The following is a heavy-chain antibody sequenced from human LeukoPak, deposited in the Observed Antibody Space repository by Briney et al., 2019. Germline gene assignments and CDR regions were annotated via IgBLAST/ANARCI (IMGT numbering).Heavy chain of an antibody. D-gene: IGHD4-17*01. V-gene: IGHV3-23*01. CDR3: AKAGYGHYSWYFDL. CDR1: GFTFSSYA. Sequence: GGSLRLSCTASGFTFSSYAMNWVRQAPGKGLEWVSGIRGTGDSTYYADSVKGRFTISRDNSKNTLYLQMNSLRPEDTAVYYCAKAGYGHYSWYFDLWGRGTLVTVSS. J-gene: IGHJ2*01. CDR2: IRGTGDST.